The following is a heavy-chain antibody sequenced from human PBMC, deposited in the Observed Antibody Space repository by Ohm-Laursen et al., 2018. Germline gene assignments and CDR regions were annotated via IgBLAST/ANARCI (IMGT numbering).Heavy chain of an antibody. Sequence: SLRLSCAVSGFTFDEYAMHWVRQVPGKGLEWVSGINWSSGNIDYADSVKGRFTISRDNARNSLYLQMNSLRADDTAVYYCARVSNYPRKDFQHWGQGTLVTVSS. CDR1: GFTFDEYA. D-gene: IGHD4/OR15-4a*01. V-gene: IGHV3-9*01. CDR3: ARVSNYPRKDFQH. J-gene: IGHJ1*01. CDR2: INWSSGNI.